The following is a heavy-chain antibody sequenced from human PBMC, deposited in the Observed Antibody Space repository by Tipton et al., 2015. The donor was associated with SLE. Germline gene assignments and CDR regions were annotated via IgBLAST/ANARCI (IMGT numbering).Heavy chain of an antibody. CDR2: IYISGST. Sequence: TLSLTCTVSGGSISSYYWSWIRQPAGRGLEWIGRIYISGSTNYTPSLKSRVTMSVDTSKNQFSLKPSSVTAADTAVYYCASSSGDRIYYFDYWGQGTLVTVSS. J-gene: IGHJ4*02. D-gene: IGHD1-26*01. CDR1: GGSISSYY. CDR3: ASSSGDRIYYFDY. V-gene: IGHV4-4*07.